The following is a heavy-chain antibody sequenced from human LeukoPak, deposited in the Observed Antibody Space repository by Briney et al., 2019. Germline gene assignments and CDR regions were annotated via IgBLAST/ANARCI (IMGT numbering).Heavy chain of an antibody. J-gene: IGHJ4*02. CDR1: GFTVSSNY. CDR3: ARDRLGIVDY. CDR2: IYSGGST. Sequence: GESLKISCAASGFTVSSNYMSWVRQAPGKGLEWVSVIYSGGSTYYADSVKGRFTISRDNSKNTLYLQMNSLRAEDTAVYYCARDRLGIVDYWGQGTLVTVSS. D-gene: IGHD7-27*01. V-gene: IGHV3-53*01.